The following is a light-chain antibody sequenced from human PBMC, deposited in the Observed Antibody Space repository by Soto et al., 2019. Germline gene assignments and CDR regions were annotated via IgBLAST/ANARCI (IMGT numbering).Light chain of an antibody. Sequence: DIVMTQSPLSLPVTLGEPASISCRSSQSLLHQNGYNYLDWYLQKPGQSPLLLIYLGSNRASGVPDRFSGSGSATDFTLKISRVEAEDVGTYYCTQVLQTPGTFGQGTRLEIK. V-gene: IGKV2-28*01. CDR3: TQVLQTPGT. J-gene: IGKJ2*02. CDR2: LGS. CDR1: QSLLHQNGYNY.